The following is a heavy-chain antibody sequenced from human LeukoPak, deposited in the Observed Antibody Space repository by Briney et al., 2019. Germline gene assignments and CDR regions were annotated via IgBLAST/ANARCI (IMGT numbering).Heavy chain of an antibody. V-gene: IGHV4-59*01. CDR1: GGSISSYY. CDR2: IYYSGST. D-gene: IGHD1-26*01. CDR3: AREVSVGAIDY. J-gene: IGHJ4*02. Sequence: SETLSLTCSVSGGSISSYYWSWIRQPPGKGLEWIGYIYYSGSTNYNPSLKSRVTISVDTSKNQFFLKLSSVTAADTAVYYCAREVSVGAIDYWGQGTLVTVSS.